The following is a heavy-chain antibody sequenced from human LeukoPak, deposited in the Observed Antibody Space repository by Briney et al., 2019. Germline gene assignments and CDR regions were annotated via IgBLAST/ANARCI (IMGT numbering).Heavy chain of an antibody. D-gene: IGHD3-3*01. Sequence: GGSLRLSCAASGFSFNDAWMNWVRQAPGKGLEWVGRIKRKADGETTDYAAPVKDRFTVSRDDSKNTLYLQMNSLKTEDTAVYYCTTGGYDSANGYCSLFDNWGQGTLVTVSS. J-gene: IGHJ4*02. V-gene: IGHV3-15*07. CDR2: IKRKADGETT. CDR1: GFSFNDAW. CDR3: TTGGYDSANGYCSLFDN.